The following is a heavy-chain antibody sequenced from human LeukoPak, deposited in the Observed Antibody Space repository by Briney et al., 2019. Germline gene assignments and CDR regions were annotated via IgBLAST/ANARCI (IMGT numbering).Heavy chain of an antibody. D-gene: IGHD4-17*01. J-gene: IGHJ4*02. Sequence: SETLSLTCAVYGGSFSDYRWSWIRQPPGKGLEWIGEINHSGSTNYNPSLKSRVTISVDTSKKQFSLKLTSVTGADTAVYYCARRVTTRLPFRYWGQGTLVTVSS. CDR1: GGSFSDYR. V-gene: IGHV4-34*01. CDR2: INHSGST. CDR3: ARRVTTRLPFRY.